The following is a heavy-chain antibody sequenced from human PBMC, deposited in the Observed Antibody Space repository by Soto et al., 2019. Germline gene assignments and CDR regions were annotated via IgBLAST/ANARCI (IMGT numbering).Heavy chain of an antibody. J-gene: IGHJ5*02. D-gene: IGHD4-4*01. CDR2: IWYDGSNK. Sequence: QVQLVESGGGVVQPGRSLRLSCAASGFTFSSYGMHWVRQAPGKGLEWVAVIWYDGSNKYYADSVKGRFTISRDNSKNTLYLQMNSLRAEDTAVYYCARDHRVTTVTTRRSNWFDPWGQGTLVTVSS. CDR3: ARDHRVTTVTTRRSNWFDP. V-gene: IGHV3-33*01. CDR1: GFTFSSYG.